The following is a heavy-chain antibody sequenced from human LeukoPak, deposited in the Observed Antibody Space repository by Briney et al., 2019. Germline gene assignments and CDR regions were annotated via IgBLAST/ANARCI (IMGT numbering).Heavy chain of an antibody. CDR1: GFTFNTYS. CDR3: ARDSSASRGDAFTI. J-gene: IGHJ3*02. V-gene: IGHV3-48*04. Sequence: GGSLRLSCLASGFTFNTYSMNWVSQAPGKGLEWVSYISSSTSPIYYADSVKGRFTISRDNAKNSLYLQMNSLRVEDTAVYYCARDSSASRGDAFTIWGQGTMVTVSS. D-gene: IGHD6-19*01. CDR2: ISSSTSPI.